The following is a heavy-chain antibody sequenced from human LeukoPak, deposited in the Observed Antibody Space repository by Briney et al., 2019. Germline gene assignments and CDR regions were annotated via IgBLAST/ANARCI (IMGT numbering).Heavy chain of an antibody. CDR1: GFTFSSYS. CDR3: AKLDSVGAVAEYFQH. CDR2: ISGSGDST. J-gene: IGHJ1*01. Sequence: GGSLRLSCAASGFTFSSYSMNWVRQAPGKGLEWVSGISGSGDSTYYADSVKGRFTISRDSSKNTLYLQMNSLRAEDTAVYYCAKLDSVGAVAEYFQHWGQGTLVTVSS. V-gene: IGHV3-23*01. D-gene: IGHD3-10*01.